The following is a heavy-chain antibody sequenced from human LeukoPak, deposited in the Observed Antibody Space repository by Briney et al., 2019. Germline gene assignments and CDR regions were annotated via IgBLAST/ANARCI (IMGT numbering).Heavy chain of an antibody. CDR3: ARGMIVVVPGLHDAFDI. Sequence: GGSLRLSCAASGFTFSSYGMHWVRQAPGKGLEWVAVISYDGSNKYYADSVKGRFTISRDNARNSLFLQMNSLRAEDTAVYYCARGMIVVVPGLHDAFDIWGQGAMVTVSS. CDR2: ISYDGSNK. V-gene: IGHV3-30*03. J-gene: IGHJ3*02. D-gene: IGHD3-22*01. CDR1: GFTFSSYG.